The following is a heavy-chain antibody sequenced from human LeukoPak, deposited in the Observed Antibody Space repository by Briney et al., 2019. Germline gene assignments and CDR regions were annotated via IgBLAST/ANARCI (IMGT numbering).Heavy chain of an antibody. D-gene: IGHD3-22*01. CDR2: IIPIFGTR. Sequence: SVKVSCKASGGTFRSYAISWVRQAPGQGLEWMGRIIPIFGTRNYAQKFQGRVTIITDESTSTAYMELSSLRSEDTAVYYCARDTRRQSSSGYYLMDAFDVWGQGTMVTVSS. V-gene: IGHV1-69*05. J-gene: IGHJ3*01. CDR3: ARDTRRQSSSGYYLMDAFDV. CDR1: GGTFRSYA.